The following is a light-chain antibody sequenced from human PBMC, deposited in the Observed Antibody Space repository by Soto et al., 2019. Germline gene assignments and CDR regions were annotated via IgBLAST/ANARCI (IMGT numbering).Light chain of an antibody. CDR1: SSNIGNNA. Sequence: QSVLTQPPSVSEAPRQRVTISCSGSSSNIGNNAVNWYQQLPGKAPKLLIYYDDLLPSGVSDRFSGSKSGTSASLAISGLQVWEEGDYYCAAWDDSLNGRVFGTGTKLTVL. CDR2: YDD. CDR3: AAWDDSLNGRV. V-gene: IGLV1-36*01. J-gene: IGLJ1*01.